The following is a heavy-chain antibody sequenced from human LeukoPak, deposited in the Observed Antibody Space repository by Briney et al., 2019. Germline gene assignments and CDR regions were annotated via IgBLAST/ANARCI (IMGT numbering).Heavy chain of an antibody. V-gene: IGHV4-61*02. CDR1: GGSISSGSYY. J-gene: IGHJ3*02. Sequence: SQTLSLTCTVSGGSISSGSYYWSWIRQPAGKGLEWIGRIYTSGSTNYNPSLKSRVTISVDTSKNQFSLKLSSVTAADTAVYYCARDRGSATMIVDDAFDIWGQGTMVTVSS. CDR3: ARDRGSATMIVDDAFDI. CDR2: IYTSGST. D-gene: IGHD3-22*01.